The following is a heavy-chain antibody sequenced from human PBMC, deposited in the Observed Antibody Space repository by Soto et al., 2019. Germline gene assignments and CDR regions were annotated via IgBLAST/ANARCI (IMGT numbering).Heavy chain of an antibody. Sequence: PSETLSLTCSVSGVSVSNKTYYWSWIRQPPGKRLEWIGYVYYSGTTNYNPPLKSRVTISVDLSKNQFSLRLSSVTTADTALYYCARTTAVPNTLRSRYFFDYWGQGTLVTLSS. CDR2: VYYSGTT. CDR1: GVSVSNKTYY. CDR3: ARTTAVPNTLRSRYFFDY. J-gene: IGHJ4*02. D-gene: IGHD4-17*01. V-gene: IGHV4-61*01.